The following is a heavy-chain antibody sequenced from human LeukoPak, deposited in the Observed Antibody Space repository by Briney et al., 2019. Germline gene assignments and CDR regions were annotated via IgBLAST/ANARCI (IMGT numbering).Heavy chain of an antibody. CDR1: GGSITNTNY. V-gene: IGHV4-4*02. CDR3: AREGGPYRPLDY. CDR2: VNLQGST. Sequence: SGSLSLTCGVSGGSITNTNYWTWVRQPPGKGLEWIGEVNLQGSTNYNPSLMGRVAIAVDTSENHISLQLTSVTAADTAVYYCAREGGPYRPLDYSGQGTLVTVSS. J-gene: IGHJ4*02.